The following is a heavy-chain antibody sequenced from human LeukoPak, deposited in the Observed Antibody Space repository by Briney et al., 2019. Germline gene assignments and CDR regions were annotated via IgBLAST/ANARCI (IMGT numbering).Heavy chain of an antibody. CDR3: AEEGSYPFDY. CDR1: GFTFSSYG. D-gene: IGHD5-18*01. CDR2: IWYDGSNK. Sequence: GGSLRLSXAASGFTFSSYGMHSVRQAPGKGLEWVAVIWYDGSNKYYADSVKGRFTISRDNSKNTLYLQMNSLRAEDTAVYYCAEEGSYPFDYWGQGTLVTVSS. J-gene: IGHJ4*02. V-gene: IGHV3-33*06.